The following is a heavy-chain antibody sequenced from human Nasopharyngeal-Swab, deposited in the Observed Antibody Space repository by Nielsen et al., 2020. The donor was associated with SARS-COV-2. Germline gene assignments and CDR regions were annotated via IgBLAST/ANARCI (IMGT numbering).Heavy chain of an antibody. D-gene: IGHD2-2*01. CDR1: GFTFSSYG. Sequence: GESLKISCAASGFTFSSYGMHRVRQAPGKGLEWVAVIWYDGSNKYYADSVKGRFTISRDNSKNTLYLQMNSLRAEDTAVYYCAREGRVCSSTSCYEAWYYYYGMDVWGQGTTVTVSS. V-gene: IGHV3-33*01. CDR3: AREGRVCSSTSCYEAWYYYYGMDV. J-gene: IGHJ6*02. CDR2: IWYDGSNK.